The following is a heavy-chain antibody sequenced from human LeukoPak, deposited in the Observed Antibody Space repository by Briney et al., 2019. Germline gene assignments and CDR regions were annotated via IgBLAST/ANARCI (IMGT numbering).Heavy chain of an antibody. J-gene: IGHJ4*02. CDR1: VGSISSGGYY. CDR3: ARVGSYGYSAY. Sequence: PSETLSLTCTVSVGSISSGGYYWSWIRQHPGKGLEWIGYIYYSGSTYYNPSLKSRVTISVDTSKNQFSLKLSSVTAADTAVYYCARVGSYGYSAYWGQGTLVTVSS. CDR2: IYYSGST. D-gene: IGHD5-18*01. V-gene: IGHV4-31*03.